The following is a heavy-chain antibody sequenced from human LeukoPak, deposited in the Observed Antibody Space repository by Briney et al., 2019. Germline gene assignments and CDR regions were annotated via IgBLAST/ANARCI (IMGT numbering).Heavy chain of an antibody. CDR1: GGSFSSYY. J-gene: IGHJ4*02. CDR3: ARSRGAYPYRAVAANGGPMGY. D-gene: IGHD6-19*01. Sequence: RSETLSRNCAVYGGSFSSYYWSWIRQPPGKGLEWTGEINHSGSTTYNPSLKSRVTISVNTSKKQFSLKLSSVAVADTAVYYCARSRGAYPYRAVAANGGPMGYWGQGTLVTVSS. CDR2: INHSGST. V-gene: IGHV4-34*01.